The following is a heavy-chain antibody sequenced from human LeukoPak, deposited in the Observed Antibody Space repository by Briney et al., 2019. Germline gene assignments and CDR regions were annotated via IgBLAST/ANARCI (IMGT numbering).Heavy chain of an antibody. CDR1: GGSISNYY. Sequence: TPSETLSLTCTVSGGSISNYYWSWIRQPPGKGLEWIGYVYNGITDYNPSLKGRVTISVDTSNNQFSLELRSVTAADTAFYYCARYRAFDIWGQGTMVTVSS. CDR3: ARYRAFDI. D-gene: IGHD3-16*02. V-gene: IGHV4-59*01. J-gene: IGHJ3*02. CDR2: VYNGIT.